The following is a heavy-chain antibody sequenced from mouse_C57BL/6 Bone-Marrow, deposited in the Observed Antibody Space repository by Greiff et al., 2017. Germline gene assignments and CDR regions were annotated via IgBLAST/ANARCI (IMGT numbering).Heavy chain of an antibody. CDR1: GYTFTSYW. V-gene: IGHV1-59*01. J-gene: IGHJ1*03. CDR2: IDPSDSYT. D-gene: IGHD1-1*01. Sequence: QVQLQQPGAELVRPGTSVKLSCKASGYTFTSYWMHWVKQRPGQGLEWIGVIDPSDSYTNYNQKFKGKATLTLDTSSSTAYMQLSSLTSEDSAVYYCARWGTTVADWYFDVWGTGTTVTVAS. CDR3: ARWGTTVADWYFDV.